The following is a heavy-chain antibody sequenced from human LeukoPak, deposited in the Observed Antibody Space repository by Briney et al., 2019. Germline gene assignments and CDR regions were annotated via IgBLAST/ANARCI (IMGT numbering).Heavy chain of an antibody. CDR2: IYYSGST. CDR1: SGSISSYY. Sequence: SETLSLTCTVSSGSISSYYWSWIRQPPGKGLEWIGYIYYSGSTNYNPSLKSRVTISVDTSKNQFSLKLSSVTAADTAVYYCARRDCSSTSCLGFGYYYYYMDVWGKGTTVTVSS. J-gene: IGHJ6*03. V-gene: IGHV4-59*01. CDR3: ARRDCSSTSCLGFGYYYYYMDV. D-gene: IGHD2-2*01.